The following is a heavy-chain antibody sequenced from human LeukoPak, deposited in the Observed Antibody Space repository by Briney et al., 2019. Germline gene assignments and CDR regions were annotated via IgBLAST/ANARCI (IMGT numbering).Heavy chain of an antibody. V-gene: IGHV4-61*02. CDR1: GGSISSGSYY. CDR2: IYISGST. J-gene: IGHJ4*02. D-gene: IGHD5-12*01. CDR3: ARDSGYSTPYLFDY. Sequence: SQTLSLTCTVSGGSISSGSYYWSWIRQPAGKGLEWIGRIYISGSTNYNPSLKSRVTISLDTSKNQFSLNLSSVTAADTAVYYCARDSGYSTPYLFDYWGQGTLVTVSS.